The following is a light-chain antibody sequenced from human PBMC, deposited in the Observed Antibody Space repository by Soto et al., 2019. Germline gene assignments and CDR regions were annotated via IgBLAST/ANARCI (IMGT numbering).Light chain of an antibody. CDR2: DAS. J-gene: IGKJ5*01. Sequence: DIQMTQSPSSVSASVGDRVTITCRASQDINSWLAWYQQKPGKAPKLLIYDASNLETGVPSRFSGSGSGTDFTFTISSLQPEDIATYYCQQYDNLPITFGQGTRLEIK. CDR1: QDINSW. CDR3: QQYDNLPIT. V-gene: IGKV1-33*01.